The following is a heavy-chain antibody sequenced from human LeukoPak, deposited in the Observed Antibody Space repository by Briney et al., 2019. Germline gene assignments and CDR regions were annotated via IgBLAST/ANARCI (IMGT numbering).Heavy chain of an antibody. Sequence: GGSLRLSCAASGFTFSSYAMSWVRQAPGKGLEWVSAISGSGGSTYYADSVKGRFTISRDNSKNTLYLQMNSLRAEDTAVYYCAKALAWPHYYGMDVWGQGTTVTVSS. V-gene: IGHV3-23*01. J-gene: IGHJ6*02. CDR3: AKALAWPHYYGMDV. CDR2: ISGSGGST. CDR1: GFTFSSYA.